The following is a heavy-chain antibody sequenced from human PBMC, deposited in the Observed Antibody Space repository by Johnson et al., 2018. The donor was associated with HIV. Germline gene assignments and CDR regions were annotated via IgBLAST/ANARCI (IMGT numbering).Heavy chain of an antibody. CDR3: ATGAFDWLGDAFDI. Sequence: QVQLVESGGGVVQPGRSLRLSCAASGFTFSSYAMHWVRQAPGKGLEWVAVISYDGSNKYYADSVKGRFTIYRDNSKNTLYLQMNSLRAEDTAVYYCATGAFDWLGDAFDIWGQGTMVTVSS. D-gene: IGHD3-9*01. CDR1: GFTFSSYA. J-gene: IGHJ3*02. V-gene: IGHV3-30*04. CDR2: ISYDGSNK.